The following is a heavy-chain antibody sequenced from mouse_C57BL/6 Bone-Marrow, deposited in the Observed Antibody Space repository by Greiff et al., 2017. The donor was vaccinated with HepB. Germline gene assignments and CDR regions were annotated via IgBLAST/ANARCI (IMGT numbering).Heavy chain of an antibody. Sequence: QVHVKQPGAELVRPGSSVKLSCKASGYTFTSYWMDWVKQRPGQGLEWIGNIYPSDSETHYNQKFKDKATLTVDKSSSTAYMQLSSLTSEDSAVYYCARHGTVVATRYYFDYWGQGTTLTVSS. J-gene: IGHJ2*01. CDR2: IYPSDSET. V-gene: IGHV1-61*01. CDR3: ARHGTVVATRYYFDY. D-gene: IGHD1-1*01. CDR1: GYTFTSYW.